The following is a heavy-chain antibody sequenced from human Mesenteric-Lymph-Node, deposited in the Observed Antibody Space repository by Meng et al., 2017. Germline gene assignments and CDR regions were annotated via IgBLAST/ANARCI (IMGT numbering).Heavy chain of an antibody. CDR1: GFSLSNARMG. Sequence: SGPTLVKPTETLTLTCTVSGFSLSNARMGVSWIRQPPGKALEWLARIDWDDDKFYSTSLKTRLTISKDTSKNQVVLTMTNMDPADTATYYCARIPGSGWYYFDYWGQGTLVTVSS. V-gene: IGHV2-70*04. D-gene: IGHD6-19*01. CDR2: IDWDDDK. J-gene: IGHJ4*02. CDR3: ARIPGSGWYYFDY.